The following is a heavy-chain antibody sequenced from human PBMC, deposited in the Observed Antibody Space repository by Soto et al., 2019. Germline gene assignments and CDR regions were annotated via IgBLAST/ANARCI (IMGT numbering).Heavy chain of an antibody. Sequence: ASVKVSCKASGYTFTSYDINWVRQATGQGLEWMGWMNPNSGNTGYAQKFQGRVTMTRNTSISTAYMELSSLRSEDTAVYYCARGQWYYDFWSGYSYYYYYGMDVWGQGTTVTVSS. J-gene: IGHJ6*02. V-gene: IGHV1-8*01. CDR1: GYTFTSYD. D-gene: IGHD3-3*01. CDR3: ARGQWYYDFWSGYSYYYYYGMDV. CDR2: MNPNSGNT.